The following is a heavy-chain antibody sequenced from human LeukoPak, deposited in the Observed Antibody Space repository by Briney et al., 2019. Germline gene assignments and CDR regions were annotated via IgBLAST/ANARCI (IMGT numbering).Heavy chain of an antibody. V-gene: IGHV3-30*02. Sequence: GGSLRLSCAASGFTFSSYGMHWVRQAPGKGLEWVAFIRYDGSNKYYADSVKGRFTISRDNSKNTLYLQMSSLRAEDTAVYYCARDSLAVTYVDYWGQGTLVTVSS. D-gene: IGHD6-19*01. CDR3: ARDSLAVTYVDY. CDR2: IRYDGSNK. CDR1: GFTFSSYG. J-gene: IGHJ4*02.